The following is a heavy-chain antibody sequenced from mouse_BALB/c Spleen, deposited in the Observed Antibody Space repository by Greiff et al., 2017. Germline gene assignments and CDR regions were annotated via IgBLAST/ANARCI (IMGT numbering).Heavy chain of an antibody. D-gene: IGHD2-3*01. V-gene: IGHV1-87*01. CDR1: GYTFTSYW. Sequence: QVQLQQSGAELARPGASVKLSCKASGYTFTSYWMQWVKQRPGQGLEWIGAIYPGDGDTRYTQKFKGKATLTADKSSSTAYMQLSSLASEDSAVYYCARTGYYDYFDYWVQGTTLTVSS. J-gene: IGHJ2*01. CDR3: ARTGYYDYFDY. CDR2: IYPGDGDT.